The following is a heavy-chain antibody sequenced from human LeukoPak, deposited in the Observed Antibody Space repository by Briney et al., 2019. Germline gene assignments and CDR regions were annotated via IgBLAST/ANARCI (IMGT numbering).Heavy chain of an antibody. CDR3: AKDGGLWVSAHWGDS. Sequence: PGGSLRLSCAASGFTFSSYAMSWVRQAPGKGLEWVSAISGNGGLTYYADSVKGRFTVSRDNSKNTLFLQMNSLRAEDTAVYYCAKDGGLWVSAHWGDSWGRGTLVTVSS. CDR2: ISGNGGLT. D-gene: IGHD7-27*01. J-gene: IGHJ4*02. CDR1: GFTFSSYA. V-gene: IGHV3-23*01.